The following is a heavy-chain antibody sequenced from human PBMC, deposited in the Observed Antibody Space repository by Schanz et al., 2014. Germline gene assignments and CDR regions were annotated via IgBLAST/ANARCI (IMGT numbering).Heavy chain of an antibody. CDR1: GFTFSNYA. D-gene: IGHD2-15*01. CDR3: ARDRGYCSGGSCLTFDY. Sequence: EVQLLESGGGLVRPGGSLRLSCAASGFTFSNYAMGWVRQAPGKGLEWVSGFIVDSGNTYYAGSVKGRFSISRDNSKNTLYLQMNTLRAEDTAVYYCARDRGYCSGGSCLTFDYWGQGTLVTVSS. CDR2: FIVDSGNT. J-gene: IGHJ4*02. V-gene: IGHV3-23*01.